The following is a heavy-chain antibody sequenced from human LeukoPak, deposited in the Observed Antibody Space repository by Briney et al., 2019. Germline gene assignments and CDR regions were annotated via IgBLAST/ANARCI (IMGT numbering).Heavy chain of an antibody. Sequence: SETLPLTCTVSGGSISSYYWNWIRQPPGKGLEWIANIHYSGSTNFDPSLKSRATISVDTSNNQFSLKLSSVTAADTAVYYCARPYYYDSRIDPWGQGILVTVSS. V-gene: IGHV4-59*08. CDR1: GGSISSYY. CDR2: IHYSGST. J-gene: IGHJ5*02. CDR3: ARPYYYDSRIDP. D-gene: IGHD3-22*01.